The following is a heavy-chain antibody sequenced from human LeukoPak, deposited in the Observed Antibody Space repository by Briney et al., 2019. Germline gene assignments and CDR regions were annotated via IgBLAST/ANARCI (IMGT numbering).Heavy chain of an antibody. D-gene: IGHD3-22*01. Sequence: GGSLRLSCAASGFTFSSYWMHWVRQAPGKGLVWVSRINSDGSSTSYADSVKGRFTISRDNAKNTLYLQKHSLRAEDTAVYYCRYYDSSDYRDNWGQGTLVTVSS. CDR3: RYYDSSDYRDN. CDR1: GFTFSSYW. CDR2: INSDGSST. V-gene: IGHV3-74*01. J-gene: IGHJ4*02.